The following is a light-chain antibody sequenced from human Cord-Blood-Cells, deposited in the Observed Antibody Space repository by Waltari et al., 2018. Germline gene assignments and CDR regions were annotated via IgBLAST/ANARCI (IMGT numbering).Light chain of an antibody. V-gene: IGLV2-14*03. CDR3: SSYTSSSTLV. CDR1: SSDVGGYNY. Sequence: QSALTQPASVSGSPGQSITIPCTGTSSDVGGYNYVSWYQQHPGKAPKLMIYDVSNRPSGVSNRFSVSKSGNTASLTISGLQAEDEADYYCSSYTSSSTLVFGTGTKVTVL. J-gene: IGLJ1*01. CDR2: DVS.